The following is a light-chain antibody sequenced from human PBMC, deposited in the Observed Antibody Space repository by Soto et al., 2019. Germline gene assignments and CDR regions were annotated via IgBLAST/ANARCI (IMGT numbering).Light chain of an antibody. CDR3: QPYRGSPIT. CDR2: GAS. CDR1: QSVTTR. V-gene: IGKV3-20*01. J-gene: IGKJ5*01. Sequence: EVVLTQSPCTLSLSPGETLSLSWGASQSVTTRLAWYQHKPGQAPTLLMSGASNRASGVPVRFSGSGPGTDFTLTTTRLEPEDFAPYYCQPYRGSPITFGIGTQLEIK.